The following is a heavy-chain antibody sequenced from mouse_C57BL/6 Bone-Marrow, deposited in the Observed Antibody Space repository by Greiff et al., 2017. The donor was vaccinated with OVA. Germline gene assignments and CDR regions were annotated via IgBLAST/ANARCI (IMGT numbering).Heavy chain of an antibody. CDR3: AQIGGGYGSSYVPWFAY. D-gene: IGHD1-1*01. J-gene: IGHJ3*01. CDR2: IWWNDDK. CDR1: GFSLSTSNMG. Sequence: QVTLKESGPGILQPSQTLSLTCSFSGFSLSTSNMGLGWIRQPSGKGLEWLAHIWWNDDKYYNPSLKSRLTISKDTSNNQVFLKITSVDTADTATYYCAQIGGGYGSSYVPWFAYWGQGTLVTVSA. V-gene: IGHV8-5*01.